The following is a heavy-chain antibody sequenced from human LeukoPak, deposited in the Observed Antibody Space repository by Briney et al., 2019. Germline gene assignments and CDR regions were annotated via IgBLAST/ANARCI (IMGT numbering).Heavy chain of an antibody. CDR2: IYSGGST. CDR3: AREVPGYYDSSGYSDY. Sequence: GGPLGLSCVTPGLTLSNYGMTWARQAQGKGLEGVSVIYSGGSTYYADSVKGRFTISRDNSKNTLYLQMNSLRAEDTAVYYCAREVPGYYDSSGYSDYWGQGTLVTVSS. D-gene: IGHD3-22*01. J-gene: IGHJ4*02. V-gene: IGHV3-53*01. CDR1: GLTLSNYG.